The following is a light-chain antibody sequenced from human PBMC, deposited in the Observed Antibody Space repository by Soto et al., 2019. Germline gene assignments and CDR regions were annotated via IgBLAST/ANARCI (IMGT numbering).Light chain of an antibody. CDR1: QSVLSSSNNKNY. J-gene: IGKJ4*01. V-gene: IGKV4-1*01. CDR2: WAS. Sequence: DIVMTQSPDSLAVSLGERATINCKSSQSVLSSSNNKNYLAWYQQKPGQPPKLLINWASTRESGVPDRFSGSGSGTDFTLTISSLQAEDVAVYYCHQYFGAPLTFGGGTKVEIK. CDR3: HQYFGAPLT.